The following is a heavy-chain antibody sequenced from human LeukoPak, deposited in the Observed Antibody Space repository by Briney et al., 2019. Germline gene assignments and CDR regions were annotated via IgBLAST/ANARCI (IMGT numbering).Heavy chain of an antibody. CDR3: ARALQRLLNY. J-gene: IGHJ4*02. V-gene: IGHV4-34*01. CDR2: INHSGST. D-gene: IGHD4-17*01. Sequence: PSETLSLTCAVYGGSFSGYYWSWIRQPPGKGLEWIGEINHSGSTNYNPSLKSRVTISVDTSKNQFSLKLSSVTAADTAVYYCARALQRLLNYWGQGTLVTVSS. CDR1: GGSFSGYY.